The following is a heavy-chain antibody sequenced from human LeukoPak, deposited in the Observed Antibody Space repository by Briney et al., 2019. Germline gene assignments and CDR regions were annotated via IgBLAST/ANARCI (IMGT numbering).Heavy chain of an antibody. Sequence: PSETLSLTCTVSGGSISSSSYYWGWIRQPPGKGLEWIGSIYYSGSTYYNPSLKSRVTISVDTSKNQFSLKLSSVTAADTAVYYCARAPKRAASRHGDVWGKGTTVTVSS. V-gene: IGHV4-39*07. CDR2: IYYSGST. CDR3: ARAPKRAASRHGDV. D-gene: IGHD6-25*01. CDR1: GGSISSSSYY. J-gene: IGHJ6*04.